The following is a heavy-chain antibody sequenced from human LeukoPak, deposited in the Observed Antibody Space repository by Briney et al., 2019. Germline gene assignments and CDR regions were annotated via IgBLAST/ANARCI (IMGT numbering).Heavy chain of an antibody. CDR3: ASTASDY. J-gene: IGHJ4*02. CDR2: ISRDSSYM. D-gene: IGHD2-21*02. V-gene: IGHV3-21*01. Sequence: GGSLRLSCAASKFSFSSYTMNWVRQAPGKGLEWVSSISRDSSYMYYADSVRGRFTISRDNAKSSLDLQMHSLRDEDTAVYYCASTASDYWGQGTLVSVSS. CDR1: KFSFSSYT.